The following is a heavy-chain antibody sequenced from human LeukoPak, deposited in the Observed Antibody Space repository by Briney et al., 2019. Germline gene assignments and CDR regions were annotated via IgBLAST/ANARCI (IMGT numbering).Heavy chain of an antibody. CDR3: AKHPSPVFGGGSYFED. D-gene: IGHD3-16*01. J-gene: IGHJ4*02. CDR1: GFTFSSYS. Sequence: PGGSLRLSCAASGFTFSSYSMNWVRQAPGKGLEWVSSISSSSSYKYYADSLKGRFTISRDNSKNTLYLQMNSLTAEDTAVYYCAKHPSPVFGGGSYFEDWGQGTLVTVSS. V-gene: IGHV3-21*04. CDR2: ISSSSSYK.